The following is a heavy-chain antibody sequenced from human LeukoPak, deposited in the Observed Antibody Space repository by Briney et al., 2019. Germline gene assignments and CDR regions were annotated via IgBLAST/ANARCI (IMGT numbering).Heavy chain of an antibody. Sequence: PSETLSLTCTVSGGSISSSSYYWGWIRQPPGKGLEWIGSIYYSGSTYYNPSLKSRVTISVDTSKNQFSLKLSSVTAADTAVYYCARHPLTGDHYFDYWGQGTLVTVSS. J-gene: IGHJ4*02. CDR2: IYYSGST. CDR1: GGSISSSSYY. D-gene: IGHD1-14*01. V-gene: IGHV4-39*01. CDR3: ARHPLTGDHYFDY.